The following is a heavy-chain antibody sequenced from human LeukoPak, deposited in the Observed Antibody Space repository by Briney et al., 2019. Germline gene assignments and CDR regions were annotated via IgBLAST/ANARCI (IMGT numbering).Heavy chain of an antibody. Sequence: PGGSLRISCAASGFSFSSYAMHWVRQVPGKVPEWLLTIVGSGTGTFYSDSLRGRFAISRDNSKNTLFLQMNSLRVADTAVYYCAKGTDTSGRQNFDFWGQGTLVTVSS. V-gene: IGHV3-23*01. CDR1: GFSFSSYA. D-gene: IGHD3-22*01. CDR3: AKGTDTSGRQNFDF. J-gene: IGHJ4*02. CDR2: IVGSGTGT.